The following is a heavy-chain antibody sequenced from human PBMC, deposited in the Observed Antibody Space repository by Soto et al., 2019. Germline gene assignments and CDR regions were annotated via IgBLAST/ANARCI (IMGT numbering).Heavy chain of an antibody. CDR1: GFTFSDYY. D-gene: IGHD5-18*01. CDR3: ARVLSGYTAMAPFDY. Sequence: PGGSLRLSCAASGFTFSDYYMSWIRQAPGKGLEWVSYISSSSYTNYADSVKGRFTISRDNAKNSLYLQMNSLRAEDTAVYYCARVLSGYTAMAPFDYWGQGTLVTVSS. J-gene: IGHJ4*02. V-gene: IGHV3-11*06. CDR2: ISSSSYT.